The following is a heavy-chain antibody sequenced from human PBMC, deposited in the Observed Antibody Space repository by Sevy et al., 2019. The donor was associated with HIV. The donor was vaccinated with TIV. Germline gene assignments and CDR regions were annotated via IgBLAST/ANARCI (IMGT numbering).Heavy chain of an antibody. V-gene: IGHV3-11*01. J-gene: IGHJ6*02. D-gene: IGHD4-17*01. CDR3: ARDHVKDGDLGDYYYSAMDV. CDR2: ISSSGHTI. Sequence: GGSLRLSCAAAGFTISDYFMTWIRQAPGKGLEWVSYISSSGHTIYYADSVKGRFTISRDNARNSLYLQMNSLRAEDTAVYYCARDHVKDGDLGDYYYSAMDVWGQGTTVTVSS. CDR1: GFTISDYF.